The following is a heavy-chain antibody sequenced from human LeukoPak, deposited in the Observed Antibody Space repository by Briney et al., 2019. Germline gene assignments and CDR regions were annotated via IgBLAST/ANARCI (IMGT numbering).Heavy chain of an antibody. CDR1: GFTFSSYA. J-gene: IGHJ4*02. D-gene: IGHD4-23*01. Sequence: GGSLRLSCAASGFTFSSYAMSRVRQAPGKGLEWVSAISGSGGSTYYADSVKGRFTISRDNSKNTLYLQMNSLRAEDTAVYYCAKLYGGNSGGIDYWGQGTLVTVSS. CDR2: ISGSGGST. V-gene: IGHV3-23*01. CDR3: AKLYGGNSGGIDY.